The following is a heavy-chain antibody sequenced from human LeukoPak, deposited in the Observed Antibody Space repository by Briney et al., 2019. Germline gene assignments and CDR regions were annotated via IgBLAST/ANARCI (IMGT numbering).Heavy chain of an antibody. J-gene: IGHJ4*02. CDR1: GFTFSGSA. D-gene: IGHD6-19*01. V-gene: IGHV3-73*01. CDR2: IRSKANSYAT. CDR3: TSPLKYSSGWYYFDY. Sequence: GGSLRLSCAASGFTFSGSAMHWVRQASGKGLEWVGRIRSKANSYATAYAASVKGRFTISRDDSKNTAYLQTNSLKTEDTAVYYCTSPLKYSSGWYYFDYWGQGTLVTVSS.